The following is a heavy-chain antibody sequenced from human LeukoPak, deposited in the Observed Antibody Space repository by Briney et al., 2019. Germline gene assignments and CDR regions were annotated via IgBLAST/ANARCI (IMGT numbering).Heavy chain of an antibody. D-gene: IGHD5-12*01. CDR2: ISHSGST. CDR3: AGGGYVQPDY. CDR1: GDSINSYY. V-gene: IGHV4-59*01. Sequence: KPSETLSLTCSVSGDSINSYYWSWIRQPPGKGLEWIGYISHSGSTNYNPSLKSRVTISVDTSKNQFSLKLSSVTAADTAVYYCAGGGYVQPDYWGQGTLVTVSS. J-gene: IGHJ4*02.